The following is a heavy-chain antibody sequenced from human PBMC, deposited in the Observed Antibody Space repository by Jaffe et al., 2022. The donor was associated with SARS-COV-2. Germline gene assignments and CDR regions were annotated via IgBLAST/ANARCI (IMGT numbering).Heavy chain of an antibody. CDR3: ARTGIAVAGTAYYYYYGMDV. V-gene: IGHV3-23*01. CDR1: GFTFSSYA. D-gene: IGHD6-19*01. Sequence: EVQLLESGGGLVQPGGSLRLSCAASGFTFSSYAMSWVRQAPGKGLEWVSAISGSGGSTYYADSVKGRFTISRDNSKNTLYLQMNSLRAEDTAVYYCARTGIAVAGTAYYYYYGMDVWGQGTTVTVSS. CDR2: ISGSGGST. J-gene: IGHJ6*02.